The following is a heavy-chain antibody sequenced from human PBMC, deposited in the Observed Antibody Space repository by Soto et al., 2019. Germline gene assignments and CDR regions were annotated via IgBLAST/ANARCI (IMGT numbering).Heavy chain of an antibody. CDR3: VRQGIDYLHGLVDV. CDR1: SGPDRSHN. D-gene: IGHD4-17*01. CDR2: VYYTGDT. V-gene: IGHV4-59*08. Sequence: QVQLQQSGPRLVKPSETLSLTCTVSSGPDRSHNWGWIRQPPGRGLEWIGYVYYTGDTAYTPSLRGRVTMSADTSTNDISLPLNSVTAADTAVYYCVRQGIDYLHGLVDVWGQGTTVSVSS. J-gene: IGHJ6*02.